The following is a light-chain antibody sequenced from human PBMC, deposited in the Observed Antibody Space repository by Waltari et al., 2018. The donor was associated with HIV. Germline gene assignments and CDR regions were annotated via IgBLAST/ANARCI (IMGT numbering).Light chain of an antibody. Sequence: DIVMTQSPLSLPVTPGEPASISCMSSQSLLNSNGFNYLDWYLQKPGQSPRLLIYLASDRAPGVPDRFSGSGSGTDFTLKISRVEAEDVGVYYCMQALQTPLITFGQGTRLEIK. CDR3: MQALQTPLIT. J-gene: IGKJ5*01. CDR2: LAS. CDR1: QSLLNSNGFNY. V-gene: IGKV2-28*01.